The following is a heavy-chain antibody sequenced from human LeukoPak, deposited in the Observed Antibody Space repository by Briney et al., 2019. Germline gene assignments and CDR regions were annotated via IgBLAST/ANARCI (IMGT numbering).Heavy chain of an antibody. Sequence: ASVKVSCKASGYXFTNYGISWVRQAPGQGLEWMGWISAYNGNTKYAQKLQGGVTMTTDTSTSTAYMELRSLRSDDTAVYYCAREMGYYDSSAHYYYAMDVWGQGTTVTVSS. D-gene: IGHD3-22*01. V-gene: IGHV1-18*01. CDR1: GYXFTNYG. CDR2: ISAYNGNT. CDR3: AREMGYYDSSAHYYYAMDV. J-gene: IGHJ6*02.